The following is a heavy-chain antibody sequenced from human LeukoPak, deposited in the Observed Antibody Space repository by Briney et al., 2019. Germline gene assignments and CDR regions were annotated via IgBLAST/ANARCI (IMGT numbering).Heavy chain of an antibody. Sequence: SETLSLTCTVSGCSVSSGSYYWSWIRPPPGKGLEWIGYIYYSGSTNYNPSLKSRVTISVDTSKNQFSLKLSSVTAADTAVYYCARVGTADAFDIWGQGTMVTVSS. CDR1: GCSVSSGSYY. J-gene: IGHJ3*02. V-gene: IGHV4-61*01. D-gene: IGHD1-1*01. CDR3: ARVGTADAFDI. CDR2: IYYSGST.